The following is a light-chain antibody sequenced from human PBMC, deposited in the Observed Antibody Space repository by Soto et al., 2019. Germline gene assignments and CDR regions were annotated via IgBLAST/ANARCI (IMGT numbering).Light chain of an antibody. CDR3: QQRSNWRT. CDR2: DAS. Sequence: EIVLTQPPATLSLSPGERATLSCRASQSVSSYLAWYQQKPGQAPRLLIYDASNRATGIPARFSGSGSGTDFTLTISSLEPEDFAVYYCQQRSNWRTFGQGTKLEIK. J-gene: IGKJ2*01. V-gene: IGKV3-11*01. CDR1: QSVSSY.